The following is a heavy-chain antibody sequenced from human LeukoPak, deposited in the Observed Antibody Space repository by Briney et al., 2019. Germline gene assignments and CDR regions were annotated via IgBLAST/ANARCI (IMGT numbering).Heavy chain of an antibody. D-gene: IGHD3-10*01. V-gene: IGHV1-69*13. Sequence: GASVKVSCKASGGTFSSYAISWVRQAPGQGLEWMGGIIPIFGTANYAQKFQGRVTITADESTSTAYMELSSLRSEDTAVYYCARSTVVTMVRGVNSHFDYWGQGTLVTVSS. CDR3: ARSTVVTMVRGVNSHFDY. CDR2: IIPIFGTA. CDR1: GGTFSSYA. J-gene: IGHJ4*02.